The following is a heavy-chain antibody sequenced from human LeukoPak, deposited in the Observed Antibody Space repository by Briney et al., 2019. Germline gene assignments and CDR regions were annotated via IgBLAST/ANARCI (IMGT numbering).Heavy chain of an antibody. CDR3: AADGTD. J-gene: IGHJ4*02. Sequence: GASVKVSCKASGGTFNSYAINWVRQAPGQGLEWMGGIIPRLGTTKYIEKFQGRITITTDESTTTAYMELTSLRSEDTAVYYCAADGTDWGQGTLVTVS. V-gene: IGHV1-69*05. CDR1: GGTFNSYA. CDR2: IIPRLGTT.